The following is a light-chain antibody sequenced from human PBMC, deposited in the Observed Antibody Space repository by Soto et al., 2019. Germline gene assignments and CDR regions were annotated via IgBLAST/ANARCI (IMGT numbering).Light chain of an antibody. CDR2: EVS. V-gene: IGLV2-14*01. CDR1: SNDVGAFDY. Sequence: QSALTQPASISASPGQSISISCTGTSNDVGAFDYVSWYQQHPGRAPKLMIYEVSNRPSGVSNRFSGSKSGNTASLTISGLQAEDEADYYCSSYTSSSTLLFGTGTKLTVL. CDR3: SSYTSSSTLL. J-gene: IGLJ1*01.